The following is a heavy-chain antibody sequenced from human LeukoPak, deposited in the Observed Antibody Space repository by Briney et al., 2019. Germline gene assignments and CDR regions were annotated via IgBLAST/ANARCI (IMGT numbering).Heavy chain of an antibody. CDR2: IYYSGST. Sequence: NTSETLSLTCTVSGGSISSGGYYWSWIRQHPGKGLEWIGYIYYSGSTSYNPSLKSRVTISLDTSKNQFSLKLTSVTAADTAVYYCARDRPGWYYFDYWGQGTLVTVSS. V-gene: IGHV4-31*03. J-gene: IGHJ4*02. D-gene: IGHD6-19*01. CDR1: GGSISSGGYY. CDR3: ARDRPGWYYFDY.